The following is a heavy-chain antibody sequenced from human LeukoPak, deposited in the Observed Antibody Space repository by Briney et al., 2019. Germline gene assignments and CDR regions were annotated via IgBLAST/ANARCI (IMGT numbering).Heavy chain of an antibody. CDR3: VRGDWEL. D-gene: IGHD1-7*01. V-gene: IGHV3-48*04. Sequence: GGSLRLSCAASGFTFSSYSMNWVRQAPGKGLEWVSYISPSSGSMYHADSVQGRVTISRDNAKNSLYLQMSSLRAEDTAVYYCVRGDWELWGQGTLVTASS. CDR1: GFTFSSYS. J-gene: IGHJ4*02. CDR2: ISPSSGSM.